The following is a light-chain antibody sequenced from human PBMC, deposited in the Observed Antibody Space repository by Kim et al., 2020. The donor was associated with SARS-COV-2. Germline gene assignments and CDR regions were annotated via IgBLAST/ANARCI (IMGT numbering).Light chain of an antibody. J-gene: IGKJ4*01. CDR1: QSISRAL. CDR3: QQYGTTPLT. V-gene: IGKV3-20*01. Sequence: SQGEPATLSCRASQSISRALLAGYQQRPGQAPRLLMSGASIRATGIPDRFSGSGSGTDFTLTISRLETDDFAVYYCQQYGTTPLTFGGGTKVDIK. CDR2: GAS.